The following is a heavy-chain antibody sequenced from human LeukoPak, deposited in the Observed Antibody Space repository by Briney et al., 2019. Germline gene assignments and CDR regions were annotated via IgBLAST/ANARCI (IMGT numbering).Heavy chain of an antibody. J-gene: IGHJ1*01. D-gene: IGHD3-3*02. CDR2: INTNTGNP. CDR3: ARDIRVGPHFGYFLY. CDR1: EGTFSSYA. V-gene: IGHV7-4-1*02. Sequence: ASVKVSCKASEGTFSSYAISWVRQAPGQGLEWMGWINTNTGNPKYAQGFAGRFVFSLDISVSTAYLQISTLKAEDTAVYYCARDIRVGPHFGYFLYWGQGTLVTVSS.